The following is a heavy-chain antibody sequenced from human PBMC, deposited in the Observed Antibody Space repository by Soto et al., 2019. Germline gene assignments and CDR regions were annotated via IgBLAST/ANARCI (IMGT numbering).Heavy chain of an antibody. J-gene: IGHJ6*03. CDR3: ARDRSVQLLSDYYYYVDV. D-gene: IGHD2-2*01. CDR2: INSDGSST. Sequence: PGGSLRLSCAASGFTFSSYWMHWVRQAPGKGLVWVSRINSDGSSTSYADSVKGRFTISRDNAKNTLYLQMNSLRAEDTAVYYCARDRSVQLLSDYYYYVDVPGKGTTVTVSS. CDR1: GFTFSSYW. V-gene: IGHV3-74*01.